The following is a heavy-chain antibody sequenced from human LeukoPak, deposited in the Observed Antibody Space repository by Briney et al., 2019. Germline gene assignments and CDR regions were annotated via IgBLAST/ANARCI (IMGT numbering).Heavy chain of an antibody. CDR2: INHSGST. J-gene: IGHJ4*02. D-gene: IGHD6-13*01. CDR3: ARVAGYSSSHYFDY. CDR1: GGSFSGYY. Sequence: KTSETLSLTCAVYGGSFSGYYWSWIRQPPGKGLEWIGEINHSGSTNYNPSLKSRVTISVDTSKNQFSLKLSSVTAADTAVYYCARVAGYSSSHYFDYWGQGTLVTVSS. V-gene: IGHV4-34*01.